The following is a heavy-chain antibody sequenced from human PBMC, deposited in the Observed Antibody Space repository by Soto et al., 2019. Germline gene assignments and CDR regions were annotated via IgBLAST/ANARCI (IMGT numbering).Heavy chain of an antibody. D-gene: IGHD3-3*01. V-gene: IGHV3-15*07. CDR3: TAHNFLSGSGFDP. Sequence: ELQLVESGGGLVKPGASLRLSCAGPEFSFSDAWMNWVRQAPGKGLDWVGRIKSNGDGGTTDYAAPVKGRFTISRDDSKKPLYLQMNSLKIEDTAVYYCTAHNFLSGSGFDPWGQGTLVTVSS. CDR1: EFSFSDAW. J-gene: IGHJ5*02. CDR2: IKSNGDGGTT.